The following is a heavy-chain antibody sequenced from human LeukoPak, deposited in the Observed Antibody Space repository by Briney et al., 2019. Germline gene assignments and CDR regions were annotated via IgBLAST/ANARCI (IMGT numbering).Heavy chain of an antibody. CDR2: IDWDDDT. CDR3: ARMNRGNYFDY. J-gene: IGHJ4*02. CDR1: GFSLNASGMC. D-gene: IGHD7-27*01. Sequence: SGPALVKPTQTLTLTCTFSGFSLNASGMCVSWIRQPPGKVLEWLARIDWDDDTYYSTSLNTRLTISKDTSKNQVVLTMTNMDPVDTATYYCARMNRGNYFDYWGQGTLVTVSS. V-gene: IGHV2-70*11.